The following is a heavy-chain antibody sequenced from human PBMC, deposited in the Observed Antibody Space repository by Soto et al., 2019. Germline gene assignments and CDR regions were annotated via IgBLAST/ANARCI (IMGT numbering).Heavy chain of an antibody. J-gene: IGHJ4*02. Sequence: KTSETLSLTCTVSGGSISSSSYYWCWIRHPPGKGLEWIGSIYYSGSTYYNPSLKSRVTISVDTSKNQFSLKLSSVTAADTALYYCATLRGLGEVSPYFDSWGQGRMVTVS. CDR1: GGSISSSSYY. D-gene: IGHD3-10*01. V-gene: IGHV4-39*01. CDR2: IYYSGST. CDR3: ATLRGLGEVSPYFDS.